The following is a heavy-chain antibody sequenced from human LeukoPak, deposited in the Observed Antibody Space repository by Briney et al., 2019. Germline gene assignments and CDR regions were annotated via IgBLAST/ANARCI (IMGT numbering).Heavy chain of an antibody. CDR2: ISGSGGST. CDR1: GFTFSSYA. Sequence: GGSLRLSCAASGFTFSSYAMSWVHQAPGKGLEWVSAISGSGGSTYYADSVKGRFTISRDNSKNTLYLQMSSLRAEDTAVYYCAKGGSITMIVVVPINDYWGQGTLVTVSS. J-gene: IGHJ4*02. V-gene: IGHV3-23*01. D-gene: IGHD3-22*01. CDR3: AKGGSITMIVVVPINDY.